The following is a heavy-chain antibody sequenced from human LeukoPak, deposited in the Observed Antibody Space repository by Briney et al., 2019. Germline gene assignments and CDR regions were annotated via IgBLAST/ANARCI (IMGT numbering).Heavy chain of an antibody. J-gene: IGHJ3*02. V-gene: IGHV3-64D*06. Sequence: GGSLRLSCSASGFTFSTFPMHWVRQAPGKGLEYFSAISRNGDTTYYADSVKGRFIISRDNSKNTLYLQMSSLRPEDTAVYYCVKALTDDAFDIWGQGTMVTVSS. CDR2: ISRNGDTT. CDR1: GFTFSTFP. CDR3: VKALTDDAFDI.